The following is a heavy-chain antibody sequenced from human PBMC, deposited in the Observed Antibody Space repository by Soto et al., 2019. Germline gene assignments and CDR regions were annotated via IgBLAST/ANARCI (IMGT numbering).Heavy chain of an antibody. CDR3: ARLISGTYSDWFDS. J-gene: IGHJ5*01. CDR2: ISADNAKT. V-gene: IGHV1-18*04. Sequence: QVQLVQSGAEVKKPGASVKVSCKASGYTFTRYGITWVRQAPGQGLEWMGWISADNAKTKYAQKIQGRVTMTTDTSTSTAYVELRRLRSDDTAVYYCARLISGTYSDWFDSWGQGTLVTVSS. D-gene: IGHD1-26*01. CDR1: GYTFTRYG.